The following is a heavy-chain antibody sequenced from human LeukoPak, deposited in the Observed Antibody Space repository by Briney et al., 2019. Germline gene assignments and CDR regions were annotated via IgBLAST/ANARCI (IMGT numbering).Heavy chain of an antibody. V-gene: IGHV3-7*01. CDR1: GFTFSSYW. CDR3: ARSRFGELFLFDY. CDR2: IKQDGSEK. Sequence: PGGSLRLSCAASGFTFSSYWMSWVRQAPGKGLEWVANIKQDGSEKYYVDSVKGRFTISRDNAKNSLYLQMNSLRAEDTAVYYCARSRFGELFLFDYWGQGTLVTVSS. J-gene: IGHJ4*02. D-gene: IGHD3-10*01.